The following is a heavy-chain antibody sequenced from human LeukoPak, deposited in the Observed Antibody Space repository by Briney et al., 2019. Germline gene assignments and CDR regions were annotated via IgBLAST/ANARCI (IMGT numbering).Heavy chain of an antibody. J-gene: IGHJ4*02. CDR2: FDPEDGET. CDR3: ATDGDRYGYELDY. CDR1: GYTLTELS. Sequence: GSVKVSCKVSGYTLTELSMHWVRQAPGKGLEWMGGFDPEDGETINAQKFQGRVTMTEDTSTDIAYMELSSLRSEDTAVYYCATDGDRYGYELDYWGQGTLVTVS. D-gene: IGHD5-18*01. V-gene: IGHV1-24*01.